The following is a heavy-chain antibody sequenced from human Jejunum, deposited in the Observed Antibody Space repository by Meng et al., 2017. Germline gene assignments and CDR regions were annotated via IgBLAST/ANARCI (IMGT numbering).Heavy chain of an antibody. CDR2: MYYSGGT. Sequence: QLQLHESGPGLVKPSETLSLTGTVSGDSISSSTYYWGWIRQPPGKGLEWIGSMYYSGGTYYNPSLKSRVTISVDASKNQFSLKLSSVTAADTAVYYCARSFWNYYYIDYWGQGALVTVSS. J-gene: IGHJ4*02. V-gene: IGHV4-39*01. CDR1: GDSISSSTYY. CDR3: ARSFWNYYYIDY. D-gene: IGHD3-3*01.